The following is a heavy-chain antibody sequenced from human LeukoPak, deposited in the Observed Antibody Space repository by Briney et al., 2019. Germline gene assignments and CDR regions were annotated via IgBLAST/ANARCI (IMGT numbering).Heavy chain of an antibody. CDR3: ASQDDYGGNCFFEY. Sequence: EGSLRLSCAASGFTFSSYWMSWVRQAPGKGLEWVANIKQDGSEKYYVDSVKGRFTISRDNAKSSLYLQMNSLRAEDTAVYYCASQDDYGGNCFFEYWGQGTLVTVSS. V-gene: IGHV3-7*01. D-gene: IGHD4-23*01. J-gene: IGHJ4*02. CDR1: GFTFSSYW. CDR2: IKQDGSEK.